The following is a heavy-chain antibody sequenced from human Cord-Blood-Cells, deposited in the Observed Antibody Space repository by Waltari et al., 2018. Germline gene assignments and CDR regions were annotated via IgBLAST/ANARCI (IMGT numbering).Heavy chain of an antibody. CDR1: GFTFSSYG. D-gene: IGHD3-22*01. CDR2: IWYDGSNK. V-gene: IGHV3-33*01. Sequence: QVQLVESGGGVVQPGRSLRLSCAASGFTFSSYGLPWVRPAHGKGLEWVAVIWYDGSNKYYADSVKGRFTITRDNSKNTLYLQMNSLRAEDTAVYYCARSTDYYDSSGYYFDYWGQGTLVTVSS. CDR3: ARSTDYYDSSGYYFDY. J-gene: IGHJ4*02.